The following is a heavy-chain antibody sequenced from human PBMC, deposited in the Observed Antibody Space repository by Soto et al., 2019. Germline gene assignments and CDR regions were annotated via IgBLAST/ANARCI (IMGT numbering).Heavy chain of an antibody. Sequence: EVRLVESGGGLVQPGGSLRLSCAASGFIFSDYDIHWVRQPAGEGLEWLSAIGSDAKTYYSDSVRGRFTISRDNAKDSSDLQMNNLRPGDTAVYYCTRRYCSGGRCPGIGFDFWGHGTLVTVSS. J-gene: IGHJ4*01. CDR2: IGSDAKT. CDR1: GFIFSDYD. CDR3: TRRYCSGGRCPGIGFDF. D-gene: IGHD2-15*01. V-gene: IGHV3-13*01.